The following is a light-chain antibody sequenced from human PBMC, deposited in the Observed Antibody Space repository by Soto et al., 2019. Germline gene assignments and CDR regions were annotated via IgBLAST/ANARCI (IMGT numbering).Light chain of an antibody. CDR2: GNS. V-gene: IGLV1-40*01. J-gene: IGLJ3*02. CDR3: QSYDNSLSGWV. Sequence: QLVLTQPPSVSGAPGQRVTISCTGSSSNIGTTYDVYWYQQLPGTAPKLLIYGNSNRPSGVPDRFSGSKSGTSASLAITGLQAEDEADYYCQSYDNSLSGWVFGGGTKVTVL. CDR1: SSNIGTTYD.